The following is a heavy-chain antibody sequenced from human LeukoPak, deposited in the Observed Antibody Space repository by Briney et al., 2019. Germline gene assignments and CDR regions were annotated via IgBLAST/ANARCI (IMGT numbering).Heavy chain of an antibody. CDR1: GFTFSSIA. J-gene: IGHJ4*02. CDR3: AKDLGRYRNNFFDY. Sequence: GGSLRLSCAASGFTFSSIAMSWVRQAPGKGLEWVSTISGSGGGTYYADSVKGRFTISRDDSKNTLYLQMNSLRADDTAVYYCAKDLGRYRNNFFDYWGQGNLVTVSS. V-gene: IGHV3-23*01. D-gene: IGHD1-26*01. CDR2: ISGSGGGT.